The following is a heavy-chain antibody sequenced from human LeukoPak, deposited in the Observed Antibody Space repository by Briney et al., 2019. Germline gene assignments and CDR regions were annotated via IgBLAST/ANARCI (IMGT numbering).Heavy chain of an antibody. V-gene: IGHV4-34*01. CDR1: GGSFSGYY. J-gene: IGHJ5*02. CDR2: INHSGST. D-gene: IGHD6-19*01. CDR3: ARFEGARYSSGWHRNNWFDP. Sequence: SETLSLTCAVYGGSFSGYYWSWIRQPPGKGLEWIGEINHSGSTNYNPSLKSRVTISVDTSKNQFSLRLSSVTAADTAVYYCARFEGARYSSGWHRNNWFDPWGQGTLVTVSS.